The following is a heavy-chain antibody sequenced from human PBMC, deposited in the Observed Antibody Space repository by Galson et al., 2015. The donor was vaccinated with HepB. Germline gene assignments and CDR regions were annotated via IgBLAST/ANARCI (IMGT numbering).Heavy chain of an antibody. D-gene: IGHD3-10*01. CDR2: ISYDGSNK. CDR3: AKGRWFGEPDY. Sequence: SLRLSCAASGFTFSSYGMHWVRQAPGKGLEWVAVISYDGSNKYYADSVKGRFTISRDNSKNTLYLQMNSLRAEDTAVYYCAKGRWFGEPDYWGQGTLVTVSS. J-gene: IGHJ4*02. CDR1: GFTFSSYG. V-gene: IGHV3-30*18.